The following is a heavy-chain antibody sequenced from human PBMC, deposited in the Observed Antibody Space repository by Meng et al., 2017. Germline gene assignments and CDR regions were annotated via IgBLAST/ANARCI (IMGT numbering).Heavy chain of an antibody. V-gene: IGHV3-53*01. D-gene: IGHD7-27*01. CDR3: ATSSRGWGADAFDI. CDR2: VYRDGRT. J-gene: IGHJ3*02. CDR1: DFTVSNNF. Sequence: GESLKISCAVSDFTVSNNFMGWVRQAPGKGLEWVSVVYRDGRTDYPDPVMGRFTISRDNSKETLYLQMSSLRGDDTAVYYCATSSRGWGADAFDIWGQGTTVTVSS.